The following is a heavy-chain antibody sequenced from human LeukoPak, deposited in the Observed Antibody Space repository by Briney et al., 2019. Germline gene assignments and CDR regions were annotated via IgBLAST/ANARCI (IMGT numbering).Heavy chain of an antibody. CDR1: GGSITSSSHY. CDR2: IYYSGST. CDR3: ARRYCSGGSCYSGGNWFDP. J-gene: IGHJ5*02. Sequence: SETLSLTCTVSGGSITSSSHYWGWIRQPPGKGLEWIGYIYYSGSTNYNPSLKSRVTISVDTSKNQFSLKLSSVTAADTAVYYCARRYCSGGSCYSGGNWFDPWGQGTLVTVCS. D-gene: IGHD2-15*01. V-gene: IGHV4-61*05.